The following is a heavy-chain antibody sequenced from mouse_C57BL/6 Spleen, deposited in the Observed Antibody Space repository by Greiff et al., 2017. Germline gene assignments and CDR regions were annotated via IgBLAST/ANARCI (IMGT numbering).Heavy chain of an antibody. CDR3: ARDYGSFYYAMDY. V-gene: IGHV1-82*01. CDR2: IYPGDGDT. Sequence: DQLQQSGPELVKPGASVKISCKASGYAFSSSWMNWVKQRPGKGLEWIGRIYPGDGDTNYNGKFKGKATLTADKSSSTAYMQLSSLTSEDSAVYFCARDYGSFYYAMDYWGQGTSVTVSS. J-gene: IGHJ4*01. CDR1: GYAFSSSW. D-gene: IGHD1-1*01.